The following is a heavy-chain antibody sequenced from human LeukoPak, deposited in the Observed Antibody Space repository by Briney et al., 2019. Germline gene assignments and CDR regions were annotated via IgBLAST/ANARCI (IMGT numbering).Heavy chain of an antibody. CDR3: ARQGIAVAGFDY. CDR1: GGSISISSYY. V-gene: IGHV4-39*01. D-gene: IGHD6-19*01. CDR2: IYYSGST. Sequence: SETLSLTCTVSGGSISISSYYWGWIRQPPGKGLEWIGSIYYSGSTYYNPSLKSRVTISVDTSKNQFSLKLSSVTAADTAVYYCARQGIAVAGFDYWGQGTLVTVSS. J-gene: IGHJ4*02.